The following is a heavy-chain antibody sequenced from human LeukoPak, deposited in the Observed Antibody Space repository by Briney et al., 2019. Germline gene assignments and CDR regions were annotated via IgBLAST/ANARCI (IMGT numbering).Heavy chain of an antibody. CDR1: GFTFSNYA. CDR2: IGGNGGSA. J-gene: IGHJ4*02. Sequence: PGGSLRLSCAASGFTFSNYAMSWVRQAPGKGLEWVSAIGGNGGSAYYVDSVKGRFTISRDTSKNTLYLQMNSLRAEDTAVYYCARGYSGSYPHFDYWGQGTLVTVSS. CDR3: ARGYSGSYPHFDY. D-gene: IGHD1-26*01. V-gene: IGHV3-23*01.